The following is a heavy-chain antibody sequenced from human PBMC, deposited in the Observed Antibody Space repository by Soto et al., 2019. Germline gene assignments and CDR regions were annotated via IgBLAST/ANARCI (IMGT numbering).Heavy chain of an antibody. CDR2: INPSGGST. CDR1: GYIFTNHY. Sequence: QVQLVQSGAEVKKPGASVKVSCKASGYIFTNHYIHWVRQAPGQGLEWMGIINPSGGSTNYLQKFQGRITMTRDTSTSTVYMELSSLRSEDTAVYFCARADYYDISGFYYDCWGQGTLVTVSS. V-gene: IGHV1-46*01. CDR3: ARADYYDISGFYYDC. J-gene: IGHJ4*02. D-gene: IGHD3-22*01.